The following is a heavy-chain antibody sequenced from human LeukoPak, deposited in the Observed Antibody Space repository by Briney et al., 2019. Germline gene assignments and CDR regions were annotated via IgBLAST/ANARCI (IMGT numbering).Heavy chain of an antibody. CDR1: GFTFSNYA. V-gene: IGHV3-23*01. D-gene: IGHD2-15*01. J-gene: IGHJ4*02. CDR2: TSAGGEDK. Sequence: GGSLRLSCAASGFTFSNYAMTWVRQAPGKGLEWVSTTSAGGEDKHYADSVKGRFTISRDNSKNTLYLQMNTLRAEDTALYYCAKDVGFCSGDSCSFFDYWGQGDLVTVSS. CDR3: AKDVGFCSGDSCSFFDY.